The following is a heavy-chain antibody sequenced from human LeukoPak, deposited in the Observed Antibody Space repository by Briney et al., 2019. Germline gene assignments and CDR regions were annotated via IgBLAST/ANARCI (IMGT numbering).Heavy chain of an antibody. CDR1: GGTFSSYA. CDR2: IIPIFGTA. J-gene: IGHJ4*02. D-gene: IGHD6-19*01. V-gene: IGHV1-69*06. Sequence: ASVKVSCKASGGTFSSYAISWVRQAPGQGLEWMGGIIPIFGTANYAQKFQGRVTITADKSTSTAYMELSSLRSEDTAVYYCARSEYSSGWNNAFDYWGQGTLVTVSS. CDR3: ARSEYSSGWNNAFDY.